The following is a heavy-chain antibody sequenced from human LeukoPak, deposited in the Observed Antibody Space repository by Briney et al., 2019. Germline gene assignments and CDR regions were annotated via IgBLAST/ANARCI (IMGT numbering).Heavy chain of an antibody. CDR2: IYPGDFDT. CDR3: AKTPAPHGSGSYYSY. CDR1: DYSFTTYS. D-gene: IGHD3-10*01. V-gene: IGHV5-51*01. J-gene: IGHJ4*02. Sequence: KPGESLNFSGKASDYSFTTYSIGWARQMPGKGLKWMGIIYPGDFDTSYHPSFQAHVPISADKPITPSYLQWSSLKASDTAMYYCAKTPAPHGSGSYYSYWGQGTLVTVSS.